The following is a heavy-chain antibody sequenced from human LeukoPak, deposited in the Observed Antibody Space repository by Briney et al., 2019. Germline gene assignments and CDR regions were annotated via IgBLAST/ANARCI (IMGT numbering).Heavy chain of an antibody. Sequence: GGSLRLSCVASGFSFGNYAMSWVRQAPGKGLEWVASIWYDGRDKYYADSVRGRFTISRDDSKNTLDLQMNSLRPEDTGLYYCAKKGLAASGQFDCWGQGTLVTVSS. CDR3: AKKGLAASGQFDC. V-gene: IGHV3-30*02. CDR2: IWYDGRDK. CDR1: GFSFGNYA. D-gene: IGHD6-13*01. J-gene: IGHJ4*02.